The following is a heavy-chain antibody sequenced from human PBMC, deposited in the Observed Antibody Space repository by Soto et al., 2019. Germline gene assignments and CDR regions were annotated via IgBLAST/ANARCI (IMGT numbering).Heavy chain of an antibody. V-gene: IGHV1-2*02. J-gene: IGHJ6*02. CDR3: AKDRRSSGFYDGLDL. CDR2: IIPNSGDT. D-gene: IGHD3-10*01. Sequence: QVQLVQSGAEVKKPGASLKVACKTSEYTFSDYYVHWVRQAPGQGLEWMGWIIPNSGDTEYAEKCRGRVTMTRDTSLTTVYMDLSRLRVDDTAVYFCAKDRRSSGFYDGLDLWGQGTPVAV. CDR1: EYTFSDYY.